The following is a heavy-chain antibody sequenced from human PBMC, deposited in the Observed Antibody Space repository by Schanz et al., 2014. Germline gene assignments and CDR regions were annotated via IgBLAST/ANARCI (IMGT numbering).Heavy chain of an antibody. D-gene: IGHD6-19*01. J-gene: IGHJ4*02. V-gene: IGHV3-64*01. Sequence: EVQLLESGGGLVQPGGSLRLSCAAPGFTLSNYAMHWVRQTPDKGLEWVSGLSANGDSTFYSSSVKGRFTISRDNAKNSLYLEMNSLRAEDTALYDCAASSGWHPSTDYWGQGTLVTVSS. CDR2: LSANGDST. CDR1: GFTLSNYA. CDR3: AASSGWHPSTDY.